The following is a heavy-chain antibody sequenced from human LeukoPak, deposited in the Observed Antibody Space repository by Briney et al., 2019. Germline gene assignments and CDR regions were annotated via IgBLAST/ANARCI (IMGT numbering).Heavy chain of an antibody. D-gene: IGHD3-22*01. CDR1: GYTFTGYY. CDR3: ARGFDYYDSSGYSLDI. V-gene: IGHV1-2*02. CDR2: INPNSGGT. J-gene: IGHJ3*02. Sequence: ASVKVSCEASGYTFTGYYMHWVRQAPGQGLEWMGWINPNSGGTNYAQKFQGRVTMTRDTSISTAYMELSRLRSDDTAVYYCARGFDYYDSSGYSLDIWGQGTMVTVSS.